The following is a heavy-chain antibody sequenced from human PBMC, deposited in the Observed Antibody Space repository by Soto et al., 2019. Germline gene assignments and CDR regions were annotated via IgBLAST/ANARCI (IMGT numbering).Heavy chain of an antibody. Sequence: TQXLTWTLSRHSITSGSSYWSWIRQPPGKGLEWIGYIYYSGSTYYNPSLKSRVTISVDTSKNQFSLKLSSVTAADTAVYYCARGNTPVDYWGQGTLVTVS. D-gene: IGHD5-18*01. CDR2: IYYSGST. CDR1: RHSITSGSSY. CDR3: ARGNTPVDY. J-gene: IGHJ4*02. V-gene: IGHV4-30-4*01.